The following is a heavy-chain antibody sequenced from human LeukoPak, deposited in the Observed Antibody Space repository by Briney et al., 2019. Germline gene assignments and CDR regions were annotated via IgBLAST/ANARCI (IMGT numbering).Heavy chain of an antibody. CDR2: IIPIFGTA. CDR1: GGTFSSYA. V-gene: IGHV1-69*01. D-gene: IGHD1-26*01. Sequence: GSSVKVSCKASGGTFSSYAISWVRQAPGQGLEWMGGIIPIFGTANYAQKFQGRVTITADESTSTAYMELSSLRSEDTAVYYCARTSLGYSGSYFFDYWGQGTLVTVSS. CDR3: ARTSLGYSGSYFFDY. J-gene: IGHJ4*02.